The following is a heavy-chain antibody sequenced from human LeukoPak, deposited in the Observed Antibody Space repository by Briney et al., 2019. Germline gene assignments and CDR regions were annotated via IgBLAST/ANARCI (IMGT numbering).Heavy chain of an antibody. CDR3: VRVYYYDSSGYYSHFDY. D-gene: IGHD3-22*01. Sequence: SVKVSCKASGGTFSSYAISWVRQAPGQGLEWMGGIIPIFGTANYAQKFQGRVTITTDESTSTAYMELSSLRSEDTAVYYCVRVYYYDSSGYYSHFDYWGQGTLVTVSS. J-gene: IGHJ4*02. CDR1: GGTFSSYA. V-gene: IGHV1-69*05. CDR2: IIPIFGTA.